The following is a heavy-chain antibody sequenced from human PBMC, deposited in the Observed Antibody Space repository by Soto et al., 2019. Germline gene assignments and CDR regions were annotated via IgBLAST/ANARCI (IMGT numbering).Heavy chain of an antibody. Sequence: GASVKVSCKASGYIFTSYGISWVRQAPGQGLEWMGWISAYNGNTKYAQNLQGRVTLTTDTSTYTAYMELRSLQSDDTAVYYCATDFGSELGAPGAVFDSWGQGALVTVSS. CDR2: ISAYNGNT. V-gene: IGHV1-18*01. D-gene: IGHD3-3*01. CDR1: GYIFTSYG. J-gene: IGHJ4*02. CDR3: ATDFGSELGAPGAVFDS.